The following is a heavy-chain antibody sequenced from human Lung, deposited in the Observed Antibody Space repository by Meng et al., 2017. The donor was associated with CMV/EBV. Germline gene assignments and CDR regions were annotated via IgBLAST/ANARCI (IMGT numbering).Heavy chain of an antibody. V-gene: IGHV4-39*07. Sequence: SETLSLXCTVSGGSIGSSGYYWGWIRQPPGKGLEWIGAVYYSGTTYYNPSLKSRITISVDTSKNQFSLKLYPVTAADTAVYYCARDRNPAVAGTGLDYWGQRTLVTVSS. D-gene: IGHD6-19*01. CDR2: VYYSGTT. J-gene: IGHJ4*02. CDR1: GGSIGSSGYY. CDR3: ARDRNPAVAGTGLDY.